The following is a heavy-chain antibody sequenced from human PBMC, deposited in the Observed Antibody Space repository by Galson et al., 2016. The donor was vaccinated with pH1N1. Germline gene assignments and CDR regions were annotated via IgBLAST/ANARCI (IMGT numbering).Heavy chain of an antibody. CDR3: ASDSKGYYGSGTSILDHFYYSMDV. D-gene: IGHD3-10*01. CDR2: IIPIFGTT. CDR1: GGTFSNYV. J-gene: IGHJ6*02. V-gene: IGHV1-69*06. Sequence: SVKVSCKASGGTFSNYVISWVRQAPGQGLEWMGGIIPIFGTTDYAQKFQGRVTITADKTTSTGYMELTSLRSEDTAVYFCASDSKGYYGSGTSILDHFYYSMDVWGQGTTVTVSS.